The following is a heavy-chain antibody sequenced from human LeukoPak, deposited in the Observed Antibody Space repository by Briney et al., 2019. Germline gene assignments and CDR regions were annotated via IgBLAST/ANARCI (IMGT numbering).Heavy chain of an antibody. CDR1: GGSFSGYY. D-gene: IGHD4-17*01. V-gene: IGHV4-34*01. Sequence: SETLSLTCAVYGGSFSGYYWSWIRQPPGKGLEWIGEIDHSGSTNYNPSLKSRVTISVDTSKNQFSLKLSSVTAADTAVYYCARSARYYGDSRGYFQHWGQGTLVTVSS. CDR3: ARSARYYGDSRGYFQH. J-gene: IGHJ1*01. CDR2: IDHSGST.